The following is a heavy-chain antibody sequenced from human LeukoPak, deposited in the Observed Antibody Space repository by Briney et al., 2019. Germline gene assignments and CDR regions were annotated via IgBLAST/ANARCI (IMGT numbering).Heavy chain of an antibody. Sequence: GASVTVSCTTSGYTFSIYAITWLRQTPGQGPEWMGWIRPYNDDTNYAQNFQARVSMTADTSTKTVYMELRSLTSDDTAVYFCAREGSYGDYLTLDYWGQGTLVTVSS. J-gene: IGHJ4*02. D-gene: IGHD4-17*01. CDR1: GYTFSIYA. CDR2: IRPYNDDT. CDR3: AREGSYGDYLTLDY. V-gene: IGHV1-18*04.